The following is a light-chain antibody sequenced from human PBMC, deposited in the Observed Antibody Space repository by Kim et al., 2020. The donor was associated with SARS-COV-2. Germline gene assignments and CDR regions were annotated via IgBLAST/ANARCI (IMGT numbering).Light chain of an antibody. CDR3: QAWDSSTAT. V-gene: IGLV3-1*01. Sequence: YELTQPPSVSVSPGQTASITCSGDKLGDKYACWYQQKPGQSPVLVIYQDSKRPSGIPERFSGSNSGNTATLTISGTQAMDEADYYCQAWDSSTATFGGG. CDR1: KLGDKY. CDR2: QDS. J-gene: IGLJ2*01.